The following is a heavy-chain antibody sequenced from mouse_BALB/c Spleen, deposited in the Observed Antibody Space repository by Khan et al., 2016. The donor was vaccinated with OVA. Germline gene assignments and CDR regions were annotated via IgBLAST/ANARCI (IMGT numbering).Heavy chain of an antibody. CDR1: GYSFTDYI. CDR3: ARRDYGSTYRGFVY. V-gene: IGHV1-81*01. Sequence: QVRLQQSGPELVMPGASVKMSCKASGYSFTDYIISWVKQRTGQGLQWIGEIYPGSGSIYSNEKFKGRATLTAGTSSNTAYMQLSSLTSEDSAVDFCARRDYGSTYRGFVYWGQGTLVTVSA. D-gene: IGHD1-1*01. CDR2: IYPGSGSI. J-gene: IGHJ3*01.